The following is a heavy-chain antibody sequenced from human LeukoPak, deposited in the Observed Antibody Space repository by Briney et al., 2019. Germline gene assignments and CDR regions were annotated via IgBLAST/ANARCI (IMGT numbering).Heavy chain of an antibody. CDR1: GFTFSSYV. J-gene: IGHJ4*02. CDR2: ISGSGGST. CDR3: AKEYYYDSSGYYHFDY. D-gene: IGHD3-22*01. Sequence: GGSLRLSCAASGFTFSSYVMSWVRQAPGKGLEWVSAISGSGGSTYYADSVMGRFTISRDKSKNMLYLQMNSLRAEDTAVYYCAKEYYYDSSGYYHFDYWGQGTLVTVSS. V-gene: IGHV3-23*01.